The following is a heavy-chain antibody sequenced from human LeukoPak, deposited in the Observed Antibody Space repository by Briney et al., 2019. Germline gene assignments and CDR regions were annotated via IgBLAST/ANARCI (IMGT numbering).Heavy chain of an antibody. CDR3: AKTISSSGYYYFDY. D-gene: IGHD3-22*01. CDR1: GFTFDDYA. Sequence: GGSLRLSCAASGFTFDDYAMHWVWQAPGKGLEWVSGISWNSGSIGYADSVKGRFTISRDNAKNSLYLQMNSLRAEDTALYYCAKTISSSGYYYFDYWGQGTLVTVSS. CDR2: ISWNSGSI. J-gene: IGHJ4*02. V-gene: IGHV3-9*01.